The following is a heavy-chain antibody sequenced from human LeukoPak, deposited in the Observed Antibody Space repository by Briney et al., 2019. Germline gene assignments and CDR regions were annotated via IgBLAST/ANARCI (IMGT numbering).Heavy chain of an antibody. D-gene: IGHD3-10*01. J-gene: IGHJ4*02. Sequence: ASVKVSCKASGYTFTDYYMHWVRQAPGHGLEWMGWINPNSGGTKYAQNFQGRVTMTRDTSISTAYMELSRLRSDDTAVHYCASGLFSGSYHVGYWGQGTLVTVSS. CDR2: INPNSGGT. CDR3: ASGLFSGSYHVGY. V-gene: IGHV1-2*02. CDR1: GYTFTDYY.